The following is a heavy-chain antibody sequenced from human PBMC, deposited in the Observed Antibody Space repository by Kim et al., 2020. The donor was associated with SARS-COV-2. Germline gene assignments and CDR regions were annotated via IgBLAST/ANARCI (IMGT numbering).Heavy chain of an antibody. Sequence: SETLSLTCSVSGDSFNDYYWNWIRQPPGKGLVWIGYVFYTGTTKYNPSLKSRVTISVDSSKNQFSLRLNSVTAADTAVYFCARRRYLYYYMDVWGTGTTVTVSS. D-gene: IGHD1-1*01. CDR1: GDSFNDYY. V-gene: IGHV4-59*08. CDR2: VFYTGTT. J-gene: IGHJ6*03. CDR3: ARRRYLYYYMDV.